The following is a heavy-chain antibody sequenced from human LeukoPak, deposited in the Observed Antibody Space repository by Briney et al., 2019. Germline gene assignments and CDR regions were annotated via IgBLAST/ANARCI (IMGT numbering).Heavy chain of an antibody. V-gene: IGHV3-48*03. Sequence: PGGSLRLSCAASGFTFSSSEMNWVRQAPGKGLEWISYISSSGSTIYYADSVKGRFTISRDNAKNSLYLQMNSLRAEDTAVYYCARGYTIFGVLRRTPNYYYMDVWGKGTTVTVSS. J-gene: IGHJ6*03. CDR3: ARGYTIFGVLRRTPNYYYMDV. CDR2: ISSSGSTI. D-gene: IGHD3-3*01. CDR1: GFTFSSSE.